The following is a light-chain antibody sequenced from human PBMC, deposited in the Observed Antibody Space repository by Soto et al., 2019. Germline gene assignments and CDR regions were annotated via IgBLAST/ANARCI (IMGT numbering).Light chain of an antibody. V-gene: IGKV3D-15*01. J-gene: IGKJ1*01. Sequence: EILITQSAATLSVSQGERATLSCRASQSVSSNLAWCQQRPGKAPRLLIYGASTTATGIPARFRGSGSGTEFTLTIRSLQPDDFATYYCQQYSGYWTFGQGTKVDI. CDR3: QQYSGYWT. CDR1: QSVSSN. CDR2: GAS.